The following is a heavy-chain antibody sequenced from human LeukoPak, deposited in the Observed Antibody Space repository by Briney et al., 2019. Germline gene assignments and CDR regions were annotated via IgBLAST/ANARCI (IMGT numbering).Heavy chain of an antibody. CDR3: ARQSYYYDSSGYYHDY. CDR2: ISSSSTFI. CDR1: GFTFSSYS. D-gene: IGHD3-22*01. Sequence: GGSLRLSCAASGFTFSSYSMNWVRQAPGKGLEWVSYISSSSTFIFYADSVKGRFTISRDNAKNSLYLQVNSLRAEDTAVYYCARQSYYYDSSGYYHDYWGQGTLVTVSS. J-gene: IGHJ4*02. V-gene: IGHV3-21*01.